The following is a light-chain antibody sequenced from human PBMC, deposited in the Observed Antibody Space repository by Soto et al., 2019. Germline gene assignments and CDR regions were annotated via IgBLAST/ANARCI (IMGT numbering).Light chain of an antibody. J-gene: IGKJ1*01. CDR1: QGISSY. CDR3: QHYNTYPWT. CDR2: DAS. V-gene: IGKV1-9*01. Sequence: DIQLTQSPSFLSASVGDRVTITCRASQGISSYLAWYQQKPGKAPKFLIYDASSLESGVPSRFSGSGSGTIFTLTISSLQPDDFATYYCQHYNTYPWTFGQGTKVDIK.